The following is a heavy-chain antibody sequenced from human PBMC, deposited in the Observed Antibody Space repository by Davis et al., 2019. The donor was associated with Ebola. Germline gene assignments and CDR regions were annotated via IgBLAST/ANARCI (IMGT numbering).Heavy chain of an antibody. CDR1: GYTFTSYY. Sequence: ASVKVSCKASGYTFTSYYIHWVRQAPGQGLEWMGWINPYSGGTVYAQKFQGRVTMTSDTSITTAYMELNSLDSDDTAVYYCARDLGYHANYLAAYWGQGTLVTVSS. V-gene: IGHV1-2*02. J-gene: IGHJ4*02. D-gene: IGHD4/OR15-4a*01. CDR3: ARDLGYHANYLAAY. CDR2: INPYSGGT.